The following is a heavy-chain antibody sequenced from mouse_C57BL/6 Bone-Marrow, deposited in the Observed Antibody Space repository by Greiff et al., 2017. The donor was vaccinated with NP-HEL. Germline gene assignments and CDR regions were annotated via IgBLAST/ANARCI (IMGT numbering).Heavy chain of an antibody. V-gene: IGHV1-4*01. J-gene: IGHJ3*01. CDR3: ARGLRSSFAY. CDR2: INPSSGYT. Sequence: LKESGAELARPGASVKMSCKASGYTFTSYTMHWVKQRPGQGLEWIGYINPSSGYTKYNQKFKDKATLTADKSSSTAYMQLSSLTSGDSAVYYCARGLRSSFAYWGQGTLVTVSA. CDR1: GYTFTSYT. D-gene: IGHD1-1*01.